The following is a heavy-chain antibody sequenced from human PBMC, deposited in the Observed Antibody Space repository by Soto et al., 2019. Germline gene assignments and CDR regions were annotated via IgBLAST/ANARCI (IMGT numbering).Heavy chain of an antibody. V-gene: IGHV4-61*08. Sequence: NPSETLSLTCTVSGGSISSGGYYWSWNRQHPGKGLEWIGYIYYSGSTNYNPSLKSRVTISVDTSKNQFSLKLSSVTAADTAVYYCARGYDFWSGYYPGWFDPWGQGTLVTVSS. D-gene: IGHD3-3*01. CDR3: ARGYDFWSGYYPGWFDP. CDR1: GGSISSGGYY. J-gene: IGHJ5*02. CDR2: IYYSGST.